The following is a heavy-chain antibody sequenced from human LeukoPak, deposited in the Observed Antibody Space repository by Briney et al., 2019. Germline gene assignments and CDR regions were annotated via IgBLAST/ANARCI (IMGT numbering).Heavy chain of an antibody. J-gene: IGHJ4*02. Sequence: GGSLRLSCAASGFTFSSYSMNWVRQAPGKGLEWVSSISSSSGSICYADSVKGRFTISRDNAKNSLYLQMNSLRVEDTAVYYCARDWNYFSCWGQGTLVTVSS. CDR3: ARDWNYFSC. CDR2: ISSSSGSI. CDR1: GFTFSSYS. D-gene: IGHD1-1*01. V-gene: IGHV3-21*01.